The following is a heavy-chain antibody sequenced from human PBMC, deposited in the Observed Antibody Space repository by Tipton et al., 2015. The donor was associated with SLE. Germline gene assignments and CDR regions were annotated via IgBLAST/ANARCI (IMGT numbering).Heavy chain of an antibody. CDR2: IYYSGST. D-gene: IGHD5-18*01. J-gene: IGHJ4*02. CDR1: GGSISSSSYY. Sequence: LRLSCTVSGGSISSSSYYWGWIRQPPGKGLEWIGSIYYSGSTYYNPSLKSRVTISVDTSNNQFSLKLSSVTAAHTAVYYCAREGVYSYGAPFGSWGQGALATVSS. V-gene: IGHV4-39*07. CDR3: AREGVYSYGAPFGS.